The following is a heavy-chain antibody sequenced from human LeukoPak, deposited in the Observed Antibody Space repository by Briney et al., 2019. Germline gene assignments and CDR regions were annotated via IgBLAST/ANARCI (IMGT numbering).Heavy chain of an antibody. V-gene: IGHV4-34*01. Sequence: SETLSLTCAVYGGSFSGYYWSWIRQPPGKGLEWIGSIYYSGSTYYNPSLKSRVTISVDTSKNQFSLKLSSVTAADTAVYYCARHQEGGYYYDSSGYDYWGQGTLVTVSS. CDR1: GGSFSGYY. D-gene: IGHD3-22*01. CDR3: ARHQEGGYYYDSSGYDY. J-gene: IGHJ4*02. CDR2: IYYSGST.